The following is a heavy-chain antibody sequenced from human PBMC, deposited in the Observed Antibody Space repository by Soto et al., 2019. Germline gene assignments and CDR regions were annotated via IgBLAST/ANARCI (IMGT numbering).Heavy chain of an antibody. D-gene: IGHD3-10*01. CDR3: ARDLVRMTMIRGGGYYGMDV. CDR1: GYNFISYD. Sequence: QVQLVQSGAEVKKPGASVKVSCRASGYNFISYDISWLRQAPGQGLEWMGWISAYSGNTNYARKLQGRVTMTIDTSTNIAYMELRRLRSDDTAVYYCARDLVRMTMIRGGGYYGMDVWGQGTTVTVSS. V-gene: IGHV1-18*01. CDR2: ISAYSGNT. J-gene: IGHJ6*02.